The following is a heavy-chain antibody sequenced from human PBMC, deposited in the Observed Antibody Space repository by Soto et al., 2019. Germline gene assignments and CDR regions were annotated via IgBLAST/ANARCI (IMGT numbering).Heavy chain of an antibody. Sequence: QVQLVQSGAEVKKPGASVKVSCKASGYTFTSYYMHWVRQAPGQGLEWMGIINPSGGSTSYAQKFLGSXXMXRXXSTSTVYMELSSLRSEDTAVYYCARGAVGVDYFDYWGQGTLVTVSS. J-gene: IGHJ4*02. CDR3: ARGAVGVDYFDY. D-gene: IGHD1-26*01. V-gene: IGHV1-46*01. CDR2: INPSGGST. CDR1: GYTFTSYY.